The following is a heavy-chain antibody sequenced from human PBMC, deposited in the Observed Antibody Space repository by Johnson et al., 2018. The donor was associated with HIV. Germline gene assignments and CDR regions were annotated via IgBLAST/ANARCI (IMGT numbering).Heavy chain of an antibody. D-gene: IGHD4-11*01. CDR2: ISYDGNNK. CDR3: ARSYSTSWNAAEI. Sequence: QVQLVESGGGVVQPGRSLRLSCAASGFTFRSHAMHWVRQAPGKGLEWVAVISYDGNNKFQADSVKGRVTISRDNSKNTLYLHMNSLRAEDTAVYYCARSYSTSWNAAEIWGQGTMVTVSS. CDR1: GFTFRSHA. V-gene: IGHV3-30-3*01. J-gene: IGHJ3*02.